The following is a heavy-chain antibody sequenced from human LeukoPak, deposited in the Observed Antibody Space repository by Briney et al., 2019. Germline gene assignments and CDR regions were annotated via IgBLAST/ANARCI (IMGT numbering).Heavy chain of an antibody. V-gene: IGHV4-30-4*01. CDR1: GGSISSGDYY. J-gene: IGHJ5*02. Sequence: PSETLSLTCTVSGGSISSGDYYWSWIRQPPGKGLEWIGYIYYSGSTYYSPSLKSRVSISVDTSKNQFSLKLKSVTAADTAVYYCAVATAGFPGFDPWGQGALVTVSS. D-gene: IGHD6-13*01. CDR3: AVATAGFPGFDP. CDR2: IYYSGST.